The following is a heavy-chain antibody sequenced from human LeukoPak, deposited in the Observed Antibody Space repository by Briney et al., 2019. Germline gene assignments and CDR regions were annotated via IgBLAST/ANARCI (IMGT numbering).Heavy chain of an antibody. Sequence: SETLSLTCTVSGGSISSHYWSWIRQPPGKGLEWIGYIYYSGSTNYNPSLKSRVTISLDTSKTQFSLKLSSVTAADTAVYYCARSSYYYAADAFDIWGQGTMVTVSS. V-gene: IGHV4-59*11. CDR2: IYYSGST. CDR3: ARSSYYYAADAFDI. CDR1: GGSISSHY. J-gene: IGHJ3*02. D-gene: IGHD3-10*01.